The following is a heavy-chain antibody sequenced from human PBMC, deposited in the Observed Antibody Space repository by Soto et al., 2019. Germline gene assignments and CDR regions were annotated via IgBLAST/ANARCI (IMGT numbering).Heavy chain of an antibody. J-gene: IGHJ5*02. D-gene: IGHD3-22*01. CDR3: AKDVTRVIVVDTNWFDP. V-gene: IGHV3-73*01. CDR2: IGSRGESYAT. Sequence: GGSLRLSCAASGFTFCASALQWVRQASGKGLEWLGRIGSRGESYATTYDVSVKGRFTISRDDSKSTLYLQMNSLRAEDTAVYYCAKDVTRVIVVDTNWFDPWGQGTLVTAPQ. CDR1: GFTFCASA.